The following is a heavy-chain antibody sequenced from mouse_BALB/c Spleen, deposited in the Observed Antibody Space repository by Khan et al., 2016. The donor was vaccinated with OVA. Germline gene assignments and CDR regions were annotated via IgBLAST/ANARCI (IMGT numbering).Heavy chain of an antibody. J-gene: IGHJ4*01. CDR2: ISSTGGT. CDR3: ARSLYYSYGYVLDC. V-gene: IGHV3-2*02. CDR1: GYSITSDYA. D-gene: IGHD2-14*01. Sequence: VQLKQSGPGLVKPSQSLSLTCTVTGYSITSDYAWNWIRQFPGNKLEWMGYISSTGGTSYNPSLKSRISITRATSKNQFFLQLKSVTAEDTATYYCARSLYYSYGYVLDCWGRGTLVTVSS.